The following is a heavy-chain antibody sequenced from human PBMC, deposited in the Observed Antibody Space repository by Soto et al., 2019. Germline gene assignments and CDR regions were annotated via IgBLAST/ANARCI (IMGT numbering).Heavy chain of an antibody. Sequence: QVQLVQSGAEVKKPGSSVKVSCKASGGTFSSYTISWVRQAPGQGLEWMGRIIPILGIANYAQKFQGRVTSTADKSTSTAYMELISLRSEDTTELYCARPRADIAYSFDIWGQGTMVTVSS. V-gene: IGHV1-69*02. CDR2: IIPILGIA. CDR3: ARPRADIAYSFDI. D-gene: IGHD1-1*01. CDR1: GGTFSSYT. J-gene: IGHJ3*02.